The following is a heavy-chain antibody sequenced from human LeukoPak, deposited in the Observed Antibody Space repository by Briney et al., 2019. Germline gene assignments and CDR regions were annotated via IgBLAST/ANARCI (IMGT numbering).Heavy chain of an antibody. Sequence: PGGSLRLSCAASGFTFSSYSMNWVRQAPGKGLEWVSSISSSSYIYYADSVKGRFTISRDNAKNSLYLQMNSLRAEDTAVYYCAKGRTNYDILTGYYPFDYWGQGTLVTVSS. CDR3: AKGRTNYDILTGYYPFDY. J-gene: IGHJ4*02. CDR2: ISSSSYI. D-gene: IGHD3-9*01. V-gene: IGHV3-21*04. CDR1: GFTFSSYS.